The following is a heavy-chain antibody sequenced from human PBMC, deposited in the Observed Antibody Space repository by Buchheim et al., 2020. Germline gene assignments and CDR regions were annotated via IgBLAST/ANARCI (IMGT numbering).Heavy chain of an antibody. Sequence: EVQVLESGGGLAQPGGSLRLSCAASGFSFSTYAMHWVRQAPGKGLEWVSGISGSGGSTYYADSVKGRFSISRDNSKNILYLEMSSLRAEDTAVYYCAKKGLGRYVDYFDHWGQGTL. CDR1: GFSFSTYA. D-gene: IGHD1-26*01. J-gene: IGHJ4*02. V-gene: IGHV3-23*01. CDR3: AKKGLGRYVDYFDH. CDR2: ISGSGGST.